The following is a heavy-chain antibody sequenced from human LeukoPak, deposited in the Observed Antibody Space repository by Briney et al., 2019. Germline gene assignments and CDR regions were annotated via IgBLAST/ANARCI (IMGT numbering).Heavy chain of an antibody. CDR2: IRGSGEIS. V-gene: IGHV3-23*01. CDR3: AKRLLVGAPSAFDV. D-gene: IGHD1-26*01. Sequence: PGGSLRLSCAASGFTFRNYDMIWVRQAPXKXXXXXXVIRGSGEISYYADSVKGRFTISRDNVKNTLYLQMSSLRAEDTAVYYCAKRLLVGAPSAFDVWGQGTMVTVSS. J-gene: IGHJ3*01. CDR1: GFTFRNYD.